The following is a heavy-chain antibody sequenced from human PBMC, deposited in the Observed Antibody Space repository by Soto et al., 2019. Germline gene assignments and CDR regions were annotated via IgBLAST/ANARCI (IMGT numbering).Heavy chain of an antibody. Sequence: LSLTWAVYGGSFSAYYWSWIRQPPGKGLEWIGEINHSGGTSYNPSLKSRVTISVDTSKSQFSLKLTSVTAADRAVYYCARGSVDTVDSSGFYEYWGQATPVTVAS. CDR1: GGSFSAYY. J-gene: IGHJ4*02. V-gene: IGHV4-34*01. CDR2: INHSGGT. D-gene: IGHD3-22*01. CDR3: ARGSVDTVDSSGFYEY.